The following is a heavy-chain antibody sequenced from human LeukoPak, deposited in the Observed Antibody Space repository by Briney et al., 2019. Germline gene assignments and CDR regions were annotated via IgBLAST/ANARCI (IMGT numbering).Heavy chain of an antibody. J-gene: IGHJ4*02. CDR2: IYTGGST. CDR1: LGGSISNYY. V-gene: IGHV4-4*07. CDR3: ARGTVAGHPYFDY. D-gene: IGHD6-19*01. Sequence: SETLSLTCTVSLGGSISNYYWSWIRQSAVKGLEWIGRIYTGGSTNYNPSLRGRVTMSVDTSNNQFSLKLRSVTAADTAVYYCARGTVAGHPYFDYWGQGTLVTVSS.